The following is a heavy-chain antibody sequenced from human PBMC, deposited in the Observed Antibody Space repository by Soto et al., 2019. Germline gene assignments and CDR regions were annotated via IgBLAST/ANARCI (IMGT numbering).Heavy chain of an antibody. CDR2: INHIGST. J-gene: IGHJ5*01. Sequence: PSETLSLTCAVYSASFSSHYWSWIRQSPGKGLEWIGEINHIGSTSYNPSLKSRVTISGDTSKNQFSLEVRSVTAADTAVYYCARGRPAIATRWFDSRGQGTLVTVSS. D-gene: IGHD1-1*01. CDR3: ARGRPAIATRWFDS. V-gene: IGHV4-34*01. CDR1: SASFSSHY.